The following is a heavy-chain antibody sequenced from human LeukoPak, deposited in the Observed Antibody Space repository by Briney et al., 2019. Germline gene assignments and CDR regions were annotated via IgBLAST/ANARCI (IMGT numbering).Heavy chain of an antibody. J-gene: IGHJ4*02. CDR2: IWYDGSDK. V-gene: IGHV3-33*01. D-gene: IGHD2-15*01. CDR3: ARRYCSGGSCYVDY. Sequence: GGSLRLSCAASGFTFSSYGMHWVRQAPGKGLEWVAVIWYDGSDKYYADSVKGRFTISRDNSKNTLYLQTNSLRAEDTAVYYCARRYCSGGSCYVDYWGQGTLVTVSS. CDR1: GFTFSSYG.